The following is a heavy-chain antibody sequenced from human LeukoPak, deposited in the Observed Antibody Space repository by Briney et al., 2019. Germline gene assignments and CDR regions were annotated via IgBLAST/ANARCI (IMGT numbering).Heavy chain of an antibody. D-gene: IGHD3-10*01. CDR2: FSGSGGNT. J-gene: IGHJ3*02. CDR3: ARPMVRGVISAFDI. Sequence: GGSLRLSCAASGFTFSSYAMSWVRQAPGKGLEWVSTFSGSGGNTYYADSVKGRFTISRDNSKNTLYLQMNSLRAEDTAVYYCARPMVRGVISAFDIWGQGTMVTVSS. V-gene: IGHV3-23*01. CDR1: GFTFSSYA.